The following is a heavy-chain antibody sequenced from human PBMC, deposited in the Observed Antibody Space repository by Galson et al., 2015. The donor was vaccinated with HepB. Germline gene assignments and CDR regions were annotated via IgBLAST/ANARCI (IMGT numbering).Heavy chain of an antibody. CDR1: GYTFTNYG. J-gene: IGHJ6*02. CDR2: INAGNGNT. V-gene: IGHV1-3*01. CDR3: ARDHLGSDYYGMDV. Sequence: SVKVSCKASGYTFTNYGIHWVRQAPGQGLEWMGWINAGNGNTKYSQQFQGRVTISRDTSASTAYMELSSLRSEDTAVYYCARDHLGSDYYGMDVWGQGTTVTVSS.